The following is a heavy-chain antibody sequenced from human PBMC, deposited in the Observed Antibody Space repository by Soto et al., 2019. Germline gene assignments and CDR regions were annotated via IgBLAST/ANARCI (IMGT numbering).Heavy chain of an antibody. D-gene: IGHD1-26*01. CDR3: AKGQWGYYYYYGMDV. CDR1: GFTFSSYG. V-gene: IGHV3-30*18. CDR2: ISYDGSNK. Sequence: SLRLSCAASGFTFSSYGMHWVRQAPGKGLEWVAVISYDGSNKYYADSVKGRFTISRDNSKNTLYLQMNSLRAEDTAVYYCAKGQWGYYYYYGMDVWGQGTTVTVSS. J-gene: IGHJ6*02.